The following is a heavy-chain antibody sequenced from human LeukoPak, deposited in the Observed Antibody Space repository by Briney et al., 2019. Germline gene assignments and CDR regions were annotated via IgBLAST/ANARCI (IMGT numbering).Heavy chain of an antibody. CDR2: IYTSGST. CDR1: GGSISSGSYC. D-gene: IGHD6-13*01. J-gene: IGHJ4*02. Sequence: PSETLSLTCTVSGGSISSGSYCWSWILQPAGKGLEWIGRIYTSGSTNYNRSLKSRVTISVDTSKNQFSLKLSSVTAADTAVYYCARAQQLTYFDYWGQGTLVTVSS. CDR3: ARAQQLTYFDY. V-gene: IGHV4-61*02.